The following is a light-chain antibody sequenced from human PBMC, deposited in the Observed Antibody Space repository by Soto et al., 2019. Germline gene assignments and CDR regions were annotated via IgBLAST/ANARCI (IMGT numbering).Light chain of an antibody. Sequence: QSVLTQPASVSGSPGQSITISCTGTSSDVGSYNLVSWYQQHPGKAPKLMIYEGSKRPSGVSNRFSGSKSGNTASLTISGLQAEDEADYYCSSYAGSNNVFGTGTKLTVL. V-gene: IGLV2-14*02. CDR1: SSDVGSYNL. J-gene: IGLJ1*01. CDR3: SSYAGSNNV. CDR2: EGS.